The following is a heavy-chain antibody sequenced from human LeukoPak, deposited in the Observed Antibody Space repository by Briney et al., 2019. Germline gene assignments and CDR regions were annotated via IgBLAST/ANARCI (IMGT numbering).Heavy chain of an antibody. CDR1: GYSFTNYW. V-gene: IGHV5-51*01. Sequence: GESLKISCPGSGYSFTNYWIGWVRQMPGKGLEWMGIMYPGDSETRYSPSFQSQVTISADKSISTAYLQWSSLKASDTAMYYCATTLYSGIYGDAFDTWGQGTMVTVSS. D-gene: IGHD1-26*01. CDR2: MYPGDSET. CDR3: ATTLYSGIYGDAFDT. J-gene: IGHJ3*02.